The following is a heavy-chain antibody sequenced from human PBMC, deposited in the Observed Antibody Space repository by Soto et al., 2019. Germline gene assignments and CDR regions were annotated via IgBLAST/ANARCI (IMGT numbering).Heavy chain of an antibody. Sequence: SETLSLTCTVSGGSISSSNYYWGWVRQPPGKGLEWIGSIYYSGSPYYNPSLNSRVTISVDTSKNQFSLKLSSVTAAETAVYYCARRPYSSSCITFESWGLGTXXTVS. CDR2: IYYSGSP. J-gene: IGHJ4*02. CDR1: GGSISSSNYY. V-gene: IGHV4-39*01. D-gene: IGHD6-13*01. CDR3: ARRPYSSSCITFES.